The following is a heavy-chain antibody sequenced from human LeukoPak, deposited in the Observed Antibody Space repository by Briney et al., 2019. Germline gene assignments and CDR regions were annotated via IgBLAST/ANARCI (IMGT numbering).Heavy chain of an antibody. CDR1: GFAXXXXX. CDR3: ARGLSYYGPYPY. D-gene: IGHD3-10*01. CDR2: ISVXGXXT. J-gene: IGHJ4*02. V-gene: IGHV3-23*01. Sequence: GGSLRXXXAASGFAXXXXXXXXVRQAPGXXXXXXSGISVXGXXTYXXDSXKXXXXXXXDNSKNTLYVQRKSLRAEDTAVYYCARGLSYYGPYPYWGQGTLVTVSS.